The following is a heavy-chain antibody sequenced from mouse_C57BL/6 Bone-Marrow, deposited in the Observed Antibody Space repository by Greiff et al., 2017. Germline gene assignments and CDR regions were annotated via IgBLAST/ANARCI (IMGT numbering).Heavy chain of an antibody. CDR3: ARYGLRPWFAY. D-gene: IGHD2-4*01. V-gene: IGHV1-50*01. CDR2: IDPSDSYT. J-gene: IGHJ3*01. CDR1: GYTFTSYW. Sequence: QVQLQQSGAELVKPGASVKLSCKASGYTFTSYWMQWVKQRPGQGLEWIGEIDPSDSYTNYNQKFKGKATLTVDTSSSTAYMQLSSLTSEDSAVYYCARYGLRPWFAYWGQGTLVTVSA.